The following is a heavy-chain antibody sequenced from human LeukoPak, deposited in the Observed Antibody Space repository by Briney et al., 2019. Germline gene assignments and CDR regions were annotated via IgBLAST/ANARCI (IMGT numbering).Heavy chain of an antibody. CDR2: IYYTGST. Sequence: PSETLSLTCTVSGGFINGYYWSWIRQSPGKGLESLGYIYYTGSTNYNPSLKSRVTMSVDTSRNQFFLRLSSVTAADTAVYYCARGGAVAGLDLDYWGQGTLVTVSS. V-gene: IGHV4-59*01. J-gene: IGHJ4*02. D-gene: IGHD6-19*01. CDR3: ARGGAVAGLDLDY. CDR1: GGFINGYY.